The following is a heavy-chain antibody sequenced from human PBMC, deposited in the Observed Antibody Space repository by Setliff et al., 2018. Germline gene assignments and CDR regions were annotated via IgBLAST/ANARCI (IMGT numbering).Heavy chain of an antibody. V-gene: IGHV1-18*01. CDR2: INNYNFNT. CDR1: GFTVTDSG. Sequence: PSVPVSCKASGFTVTDSGITWVRQVPGQGLEWMGWINNYNFNTQYAQKFQGRVTVTTDTSTTTAYMELRSLRADDTAVYYCARINFYVSSGYYYAPELWGQGTTVTVSS. CDR3: ARINFYVSSGYYYAPEL. D-gene: IGHD3-22*01. J-gene: IGHJ4*02.